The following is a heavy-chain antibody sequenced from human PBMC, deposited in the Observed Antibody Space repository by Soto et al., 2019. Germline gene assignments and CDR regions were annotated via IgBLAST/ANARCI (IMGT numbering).Heavy chain of an antibody. J-gene: IGHJ6*02. CDR3: VMVDNYVTPTPQDV. D-gene: IGHD3-16*01. Sequence: QVQLVQSGDEVKKPGASVKVSCKASGYIFVNYGIAWVRQAPGQGLEWMGWISPYTGNTHSASKVQGRLTMTTDTSTSTAYMDLGSLTSYDTAVYYCVMVDNYVTPTPQDVCGQGTTVTVSS. V-gene: IGHV1-18*01. CDR1: GYIFVNYG. CDR2: ISPYTGNT.